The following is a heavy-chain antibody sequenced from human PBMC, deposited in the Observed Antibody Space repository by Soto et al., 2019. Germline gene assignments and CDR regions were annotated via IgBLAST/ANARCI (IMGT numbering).Heavy chain of an antibody. V-gene: IGHV4-59*01. D-gene: IGHD3-22*01. CDR3: ARDNGRENYYDSSGYWYYFDY. CDR2: IYYSGST. J-gene: IGHJ4*02. Sequence: SQTLSLTCTVSGGSISSYYWSWIRQPPGKGLEWIGYIYYSGSTNYNPSLKSRVTISVDTSKNQFSLKLSSVTAADRAVYYCARDNGRENYYDSSGYWYYFDYRGQGTLVTVSS. CDR1: GGSISSYY.